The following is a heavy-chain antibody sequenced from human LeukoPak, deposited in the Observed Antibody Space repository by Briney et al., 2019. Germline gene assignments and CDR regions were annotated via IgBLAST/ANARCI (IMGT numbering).Heavy chain of an antibody. J-gene: IGHJ5*02. D-gene: IGHD3-22*01. CDR3: ARPYYYDSRIDP. V-gene: IGHV4-59*08. Sequence: SETLSLTCTVSGDSITSHYWNWIRQTPGKGLEWIGYIYHTGSTNYNPSLKSRGSISADTSKNQLSLKLSSVTAADTAVYYCARPYYYDSRIDPWGQGILVTVSS. CDR1: GDSITSHY. CDR2: IYHTGST.